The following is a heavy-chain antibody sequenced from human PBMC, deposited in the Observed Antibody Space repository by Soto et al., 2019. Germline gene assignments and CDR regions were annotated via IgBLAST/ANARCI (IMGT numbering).Heavy chain of an antibody. V-gene: IGHV4-59*01. Sequence: SETLSLTCTVSGGSISSYYWSWIRQPPGKGLEWIGYIYYSGSTNYNPSLKSRVTISVDTSKNQFSLKLSSVTAADTAVYYCARITHDYSNYEGTPRFNWFDPWGQGTLVTVSS. CDR2: IYYSGST. CDR3: ARITHDYSNYEGTPRFNWFDP. CDR1: GGSISSYY. D-gene: IGHD4-4*01. J-gene: IGHJ5*02.